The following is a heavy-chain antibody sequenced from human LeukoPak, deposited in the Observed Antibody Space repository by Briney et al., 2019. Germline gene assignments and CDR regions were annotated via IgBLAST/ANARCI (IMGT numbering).Heavy chain of an antibody. J-gene: IGHJ3*02. CDR2: IIPIFGTA. V-gene: IGHV1-69*13. D-gene: IGHD2-15*01. Sequence: SVKVSCKASGGTFSSYAISWVRQAPGQGLEWMGGIIPIFGTANHAQKFQGRVTITADESTSTAYMELSSLRSEDTAVYYCARERPVVVAATGAFDIWGQGTMVTVSS. CDR1: GGTFSSYA. CDR3: ARERPVVVAATGAFDI.